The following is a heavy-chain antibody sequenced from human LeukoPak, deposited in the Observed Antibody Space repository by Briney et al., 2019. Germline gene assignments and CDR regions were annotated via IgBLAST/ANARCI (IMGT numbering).Heavy chain of an antibody. CDR1: GGSISSYY. CDR3: ARERYDFWSGKPRGAFDI. CDR2: IYYSGST. D-gene: IGHD3-3*01. Sequence: PSETLSLTCTVSGGSISSYYWSWIRQPPGKGLEWIGYIYYSGSTNYNPSLKSRVTISVDTSKNQFSLKLSSVTAADTAVYYCARERYDFWSGKPRGAFDIWGQGTMVTVSS. V-gene: IGHV4-59*01. J-gene: IGHJ3*02.